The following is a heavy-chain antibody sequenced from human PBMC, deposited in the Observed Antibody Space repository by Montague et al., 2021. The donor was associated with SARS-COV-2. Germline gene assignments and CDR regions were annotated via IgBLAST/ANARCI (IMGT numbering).Heavy chain of an antibody. Sequence: ETLSLTCAVSGASVSSINWWSWVRQPPGRGLEWVAEIHHTGIINFNPSLRSRSLISLDSSKNQFSLTLNSVTAADTATYYCASHPVFQQLYSWGQGTLVSVS. D-gene: IGHD6-13*01. CDR2: IHHTGII. J-gene: IGHJ4*02. V-gene: IGHV4-4*02. CDR1: GASVSSINW. CDR3: ASHPVFQQLYS.